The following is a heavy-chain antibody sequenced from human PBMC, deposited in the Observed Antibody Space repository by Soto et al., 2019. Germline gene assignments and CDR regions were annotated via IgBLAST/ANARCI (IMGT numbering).Heavy chain of an antibody. J-gene: IGHJ6*02. Sequence: EVQLVESGGGLIRPGGSLRLSYAASGFTFDSYSMNWVRQAPGKGLEWVAYISNTSRTRYYADSVKGRITISRDNAKNSLYLQLNSLREEDTALYYCARDSSAAARRGGMDVWGQGITVTVSS. V-gene: IGHV3-48*02. CDR2: ISNTSRTR. CDR1: GFTFDSYS. D-gene: IGHD3-22*01. CDR3: ARDSSAAARRGGMDV.